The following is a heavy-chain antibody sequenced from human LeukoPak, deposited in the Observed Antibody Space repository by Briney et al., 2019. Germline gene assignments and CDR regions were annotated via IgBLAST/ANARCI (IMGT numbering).Heavy chain of an antibody. V-gene: IGHV1-18*01. Sequence: GASVKVSCKASGYTFTSYGISWVRQAPGQGLEWMGWISAYSGNTNYAQKLQGRVTMTTDTSTSTAYMELRSLRSDDTAVYYCARIHCSSTSCYGWFDPWGQGTLVTVSS. CDR2: ISAYSGNT. CDR1: GYTFTSYG. J-gene: IGHJ5*02. CDR3: ARIHCSSTSCYGWFDP. D-gene: IGHD2-2*01.